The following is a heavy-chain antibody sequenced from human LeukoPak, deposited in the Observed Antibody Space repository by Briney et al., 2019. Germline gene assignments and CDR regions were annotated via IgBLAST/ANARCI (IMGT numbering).Heavy chain of an antibody. Sequence: GGSLRLSCAASGFIFRNYAMNWVRQAPGKGLEWVSYISGSDGTIYYADSVQVRFTISRDNSKNTLSLQMNSMSADDTAVFCCEKGRERLSRNFDYWGQGTLVTVSS. V-gene: IGHV3-23*01. J-gene: IGHJ4*02. CDR2: ISGSDGTI. CDR1: GFIFRNYA. CDR3: EKGRERLSRNFDY. D-gene: IGHD2-2*01.